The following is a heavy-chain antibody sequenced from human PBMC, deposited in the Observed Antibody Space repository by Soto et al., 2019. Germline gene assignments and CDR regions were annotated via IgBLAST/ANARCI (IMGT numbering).Heavy chain of an antibody. J-gene: IGHJ4*02. Sequence: PGGSLRLSCAASGFTFSSYGMHWVRQAPGKGLEWVAVIWYDVSNKYYADSVKGRFTISRDNSKNTLYLQMNSLRAEDTAVYYCARDGSEDIVVVPAAPVYYFDYWGQGTLVTVS. CDR1: GFTFSSYG. CDR3: ARDGSEDIVVVPAAPVYYFDY. V-gene: IGHV3-33*01. CDR2: IWYDVSNK. D-gene: IGHD2-2*01.